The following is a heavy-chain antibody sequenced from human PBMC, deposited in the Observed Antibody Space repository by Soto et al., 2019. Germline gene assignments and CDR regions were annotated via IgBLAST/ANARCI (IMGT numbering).Heavy chain of an antibody. Sequence: GGSLRLSCTASGFTFGDYAMSWVRQAPGKGLEWVGFIRSKAYGGTTEYAASVKGRFTISRDDSKSIAYLQMNSLKTEDTAVYYCTRARYYDFWSGYPYYFDYWGQGTLVTVSS. CDR2: IRSKAYGGTT. J-gene: IGHJ4*02. CDR1: GFTFGDYA. D-gene: IGHD3-3*01. V-gene: IGHV3-49*04. CDR3: TRARYYDFWSGYPYYFDY.